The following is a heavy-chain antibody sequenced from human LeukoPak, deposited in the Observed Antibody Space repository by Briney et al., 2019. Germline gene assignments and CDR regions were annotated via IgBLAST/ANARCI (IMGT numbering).Heavy chain of an antibody. Sequence: GGSLRLSCAASGFTFSSYWMYWVRQAPGKGLVWVSRINSDESSTSYADSVKGRFTISRDNAKNTLYLQTNSLRAEDTAVYYCARDGAYSTIFYWGQGTLVTVSS. D-gene: IGHD3-3*01. CDR1: GFTFSSYW. CDR2: INSDESST. V-gene: IGHV3-74*01. J-gene: IGHJ4*01. CDR3: ARDGAYSTIFY.